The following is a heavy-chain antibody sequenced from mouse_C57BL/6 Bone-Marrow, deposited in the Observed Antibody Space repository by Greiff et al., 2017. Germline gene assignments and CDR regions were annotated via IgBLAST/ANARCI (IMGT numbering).Heavy chain of an antibody. CDR2: IRDGGSYT. J-gene: IGHJ2*01. CDR3: AREGGSSSFDY. CDR1: GFTFSSYA. Sequence: EVKLVESGGGLVKPGGSLKFSCAASGFTFSSYAMSWVRQTPEQRLEWVATIRDGGSYTYYPDNVKGRFTISRDNAKNNLYLQVSQLKSEDTAMYYCAREGGSSSFDYWGQGTTLTVSS. D-gene: IGHD1-1*01. V-gene: IGHV5-4*01.